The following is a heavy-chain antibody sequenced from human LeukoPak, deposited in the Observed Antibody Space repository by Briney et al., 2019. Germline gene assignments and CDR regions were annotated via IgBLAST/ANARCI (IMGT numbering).Heavy chain of an antibody. Sequence: ASVKVSCKASGYTFTGYYMHWVRQAPGQGLEWMGWINPNSGGTNYAQKFQGRVTMTRDTSISTAYMELSRLRSDDTAVYYCTKGSYPPKYYYMDVWAKGPRSPSP. J-gene: IGHJ6*03. CDR1: GYTFTGYY. V-gene: IGHV1-2*02. D-gene: IGHD1-26*01. CDR3: TKGSYPPKYYYMDV. CDR2: INPNSGGT.